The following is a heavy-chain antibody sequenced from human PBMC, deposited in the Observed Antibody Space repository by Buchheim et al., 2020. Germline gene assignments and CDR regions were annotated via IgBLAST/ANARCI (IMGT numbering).Heavy chain of an antibody. Sequence: QVQLQESGPGLVKPSETLSLTCTVSGGTISRYYWSWIRQPPGKGLEWIGYIYYSGSTNYNPSLKSRVTISVDTSKNQFSLKLISVTAADTAVYYCARDLSSSGYYYFDYWGQGT. CDR1: GGTISRYY. D-gene: IGHD3-22*01. CDR2: IYYSGST. J-gene: IGHJ4*02. V-gene: IGHV4-59*01. CDR3: ARDLSSSGYYYFDY.